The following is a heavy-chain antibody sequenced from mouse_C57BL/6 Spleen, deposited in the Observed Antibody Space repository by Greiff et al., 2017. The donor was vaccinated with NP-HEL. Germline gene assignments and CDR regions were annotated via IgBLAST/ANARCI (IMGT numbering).Heavy chain of an antibody. D-gene: IGHD1-1*01. CDR1: GFNIKNTY. CDR2: IDPANGNT. V-gene: IGHV14-3*01. J-gene: IGHJ2*01. Sequence: EVQRVESVAELVRPGASVKLSCTASGFNIKNTYMHWVKQRPEQGLEWIGRIDPANGNTKYAPKFQGKATITADTSSNTAYLQLSSLTSEDTAIYYCALYYGSSYYFDYWGQGTTLTVSS. CDR3: ALYYGSSYYFDY.